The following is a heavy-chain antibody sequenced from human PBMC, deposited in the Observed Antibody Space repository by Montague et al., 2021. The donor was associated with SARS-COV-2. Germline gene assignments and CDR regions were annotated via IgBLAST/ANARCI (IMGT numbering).Heavy chain of an antibody. CDR3: SRKASRGITLFGVVTVSYYFDY. J-gene: IGHJ4*02. CDR2: INHNGST. CDR1: GGSFSGYY. Sequence: SETLSLTCAVYGGSFSGYYWSWIRQPQGKGMEWIGVINHNGSTSYNQSXXIRITISVGTYKNQFSLELSSVTAADTAVYYCSRKASRGITLFGVVTVSYYFDYWGQGTLVTVSS. V-gene: IGHV4-34*01. D-gene: IGHD3-3*01.